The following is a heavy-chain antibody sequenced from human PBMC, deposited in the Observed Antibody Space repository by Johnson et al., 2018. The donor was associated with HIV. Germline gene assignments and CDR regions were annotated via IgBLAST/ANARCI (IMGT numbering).Heavy chain of an antibody. D-gene: IGHD6-13*01. CDR1: GFTFSTYD. CDR2: ISYDGANK. Sequence: QVQLVESGGVVVQPGRSLRLSCAASGFTFSTYDMHWVRQAPGKGLEWVAVISYDGANKYYADSVKGRFTISRDNSKNTLYLQMNSLTTEDTAVYYCARVLESKVAAGSWAFDIWGQGTMVTVSS. CDR3: ARVLESKVAAGSWAFDI. J-gene: IGHJ3*02. V-gene: IGHV3-30-3*01.